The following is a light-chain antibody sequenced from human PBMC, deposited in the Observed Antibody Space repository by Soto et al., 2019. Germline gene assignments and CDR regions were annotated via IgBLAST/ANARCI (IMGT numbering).Light chain of an antibody. Sequence: QSVLTQPPSVSGAPGQRVTISCTGSSSNIGAGFDVHWYQQLPGTAPKFLIYGNSNRPSGVPDRFSGSKSGTSASLAITGLQAEDEADYYCQSYDSSLRHVVFGGGTQLTVL. J-gene: IGLJ2*01. V-gene: IGLV1-40*01. CDR1: SSNIGAGFD. CDR2: GNS. CDR3: QSYDSSLRHVV.